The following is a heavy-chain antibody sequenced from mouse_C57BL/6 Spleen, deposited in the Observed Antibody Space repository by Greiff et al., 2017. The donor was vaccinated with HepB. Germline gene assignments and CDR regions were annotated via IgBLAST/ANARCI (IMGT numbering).Heavy chain of an antibody. CDR1: GYSITSDY. Sequence: EVKLVESGPGLAKPSQTLSLTCSVTGYSITSDYWNWIRKFPGNKLEYMGYISYSGSTYYNPSLKSRISITRDTSKNQYYLRLNSVTTEDTATYYCARRHGSSYWYFDVWGTGTTVTVSS. CDR2: ISYSGST. J-gene: IGHJ1*03. V-gene: IGHV3-8*01. D-gene: IGHD1-1*01. CDR3: ARRHGSSYWYFDV.